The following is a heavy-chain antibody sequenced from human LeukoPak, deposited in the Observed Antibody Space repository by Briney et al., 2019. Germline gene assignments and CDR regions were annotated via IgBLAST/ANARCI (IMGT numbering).Heavy chain of an antibody. V-gene: IGHV1-46*01. J-gene: IGHJ3*02. Sequence: ASVKVSCKASGYTFTGYYMHWVRQAPGQGLEWMGIINPSGGSTSYAQKFQGRVTMTRDTSTSTVYMELSSLRSEDTAVYYCARYSGSYGAFDIWGQGTMVTVSS. CDR2: INPSGGST. D-gene: IGHD1-26*01. CDR1: GYTFTGYY. CDR3: ARYSGSYGAFDI.